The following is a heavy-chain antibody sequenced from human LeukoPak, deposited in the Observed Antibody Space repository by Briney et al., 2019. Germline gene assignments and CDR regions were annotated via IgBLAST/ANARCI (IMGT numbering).Heavy chain of an antibody. D-gene: IGHD1-14*01. CDR2: IYTSGST. Sequence: PSQTLSLTCTVSGGSISSGSYYWSWIRQPAGKGLEWIGRIYTSGSTNYNPSLKSRVTISVDTSKNQFSLKLSSVTAADTAVYYCARDRGDRRGLYYYYYMDVWGKGTTVTISS. V-gene: IGHV4-61*02. CDR3: ARDRGDRRGLYYYYYMDV. J-gene: IGHJ6*03. CDR1: GGSISSGSYY.